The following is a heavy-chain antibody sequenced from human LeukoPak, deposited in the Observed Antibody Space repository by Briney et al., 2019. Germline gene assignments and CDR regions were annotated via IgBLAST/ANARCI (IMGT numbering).Heavy chain of an antibody. CDR3: ARRRTGTYYFDY. CDR2: IYTSRTT. V-gene: IGHV4-4*07. D-gene: IGHD1-14*01. CDR1: GGSISSYY. J-gene: IGHJ4*02. Sequence: NPSETLSLTCNVSGGSISSYYWTWIRQPAGKGLEWIGRIYTSRTTNYNPSLKSRVTMSVDTSNNQFSLKLSSVTAADTAVYYYARRRTGTYYFDYWGQGTLVTVSS.